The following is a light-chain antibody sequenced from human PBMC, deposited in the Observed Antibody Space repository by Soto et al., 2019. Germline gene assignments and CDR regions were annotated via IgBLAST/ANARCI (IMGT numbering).Light chain of an antibody. Sequence: DIQMTQSPSTLSASVGDRVTITCRASQSISSWLAWYQQKPGKAPKLLIYKASSLESGVPSRISGSGSGTEFTLTISSLQPDDFATYYCQQCTTYPLTFGGGTKVEIK. CDR1: QSISSW. CDR2: KAS. V-gene: IGKV1-5*03. J-gene: IGKJ4*01. CDR3: QQCTTYPLT.